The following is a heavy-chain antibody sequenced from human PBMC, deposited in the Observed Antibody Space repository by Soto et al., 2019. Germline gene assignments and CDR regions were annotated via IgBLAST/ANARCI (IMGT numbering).Heavy chain of an antibody. J-gene: IGHJ4*02. CDR2: ISYDGSNK. Sequence: ESGGGVVQPGRSLRLSCAASGFTFSSYGMHWVRQAPGKGLEWVAVISYDGSNKYYADSVKGRFTISRDNSKNTLYLQMNSLRAEDTAVYYCAKDGGRADDWYYFDYWGQGTLVTVPS. D-gene: IGHD3-9*01. CDR3: AKDGGRADDWYYFDY. V-gene: IGHV3-30*18. CDR1: GFTFSSYG.